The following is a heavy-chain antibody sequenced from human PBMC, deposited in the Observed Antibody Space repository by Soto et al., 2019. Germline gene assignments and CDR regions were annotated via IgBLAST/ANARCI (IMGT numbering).Heavy chain of an antibody. J-gene: IGHJ6*02. CDR1: GGTFNNSA. V-gene: IGHV1-69*13. CDR2: IIPIFHTA. Sequence: GASVKVSCKASGGTFNNSALSWVRQAPGQGLEWMGGIIPIFHTANYPQKFQGRVTITADESRSTTYMELSSLRSEDTAMYFCARHVDTGLPFHYYFYGMDVWGQGTTVTVSS. CDR3: ARHVDTGLPFHYYFYGMDV. D-gene: IGHD5-18*01.